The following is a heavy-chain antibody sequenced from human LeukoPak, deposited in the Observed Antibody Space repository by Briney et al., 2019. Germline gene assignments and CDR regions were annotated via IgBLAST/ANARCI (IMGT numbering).Heavy chain of an antibody. V-gene: IGHV4-39*07. CDR2: IYYSGRT. Sequence: PSETLSLTCTVSGGSISSSSYYWGWIRQPPGKGLEWIGSIYYSGRTYYNPSLKSRVTISVDTSKNQFSLKLSSVTAADTAVYYCASLGYGDAPGWGQGTLVTVSS. CDR1: GGSISSSSYY. D-gene: IGHD4-17*01. J-gene: IGHJ4*02. CDR3: ASLGYGDAPG.